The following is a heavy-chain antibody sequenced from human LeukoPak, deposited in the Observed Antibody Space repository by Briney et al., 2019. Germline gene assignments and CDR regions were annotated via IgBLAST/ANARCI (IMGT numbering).Heavy chain of an antibody. D-gene: IGHD3-16*01. CDR1: GFTFSSYA. CDR3: AKGGSGELYLDAFDI. Sequence: GGSLRLSCSAAGFTFSSYAMHWLRQAPGKGLEYVASTDTKGGSTYYADSVKGRVTISRDNPKNTLHLEMSNLRTEDTAVYYCAKGGSGELYLDAFDIWGQGTMVTVSS. CDR2: TDTKGGST. J-gene: IGHJ3*02. V-gene: IGHV3-64D*06.